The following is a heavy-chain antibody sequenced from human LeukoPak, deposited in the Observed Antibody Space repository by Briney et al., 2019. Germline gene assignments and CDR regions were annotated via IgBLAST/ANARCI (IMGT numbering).Heavy chain of an antibody. V-gene: IGHV1-3*01. CDR2: ISAGNGYT. CDR1: GYTFSTYA. D-gene: IGHD6-19*01. Sequence: GASVKVSCTASGYTFSTYAMHWVRQAPGQRLEWMGWISAGNGYTEYSQKFQGRLTITRDTSASTAYMELSSLRSEDTAVYYCARDGSGWSFDYWGQGTLVTVSS. CDR3: ARDGSGWSFDY. J-gene: IGHJ4*02.